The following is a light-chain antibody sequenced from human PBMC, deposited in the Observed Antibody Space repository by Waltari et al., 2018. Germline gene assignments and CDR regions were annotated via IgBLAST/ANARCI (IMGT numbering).Light chain of an antibody. V-gene: IGLV3-21*02. J-gene: IGLJ1*01. CDR1: NTGSKR. Sequence: SYVLTQPPSAPVAPGQSATVTCGGDNTGSKRVHWYQQKPGQAPVLVADDVGARPSGIPARFSGSNSGNTATLTISRVEAGDEADYYCQVWDRSSDYVFGSGTKVTVL. CDR2: DVG. CDR3: QVWDRSSDYV.